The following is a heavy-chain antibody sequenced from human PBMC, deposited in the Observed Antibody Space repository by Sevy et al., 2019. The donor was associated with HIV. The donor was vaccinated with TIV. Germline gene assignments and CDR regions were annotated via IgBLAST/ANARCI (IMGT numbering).Heavy chain of an antibody. J-gene: IGHJ4*02. CDR2: INHSGST. Sequence: SETLSLTCAVYGGSFSGYYWSWIRQPPGKGLEWIGEINHSGSTNYNPPLKSRVTISVDTSKNQFSLKLSSVTAADTAVYYCARNSGRGNYYDSSGYYNRRTGFDYWGQGTLVTVSS. CDR3: ARNSGRGNYYDSSGYYNRRTGFDY. CDR1: GGSFSGYY. V-gene: IGHV4-34*01. D-gene: IGHD3-22*01.